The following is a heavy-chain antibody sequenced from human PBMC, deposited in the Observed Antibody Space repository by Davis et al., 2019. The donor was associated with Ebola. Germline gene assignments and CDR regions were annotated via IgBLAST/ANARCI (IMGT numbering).Heavy chain of an antibody. J-gene: IGHJ4*02. CDR3: ASLPFGGRFADF. CDR1: GGSISSYY. Sequence: MPSETLSLTCTVPGGSISSYYWGGMRQPPGKGLEWIGHVSYSGAAYHNPSLKSRVTISVDRSKNQFSLKLKPVTAADTATYFCASLPFGGRFADFWGQGSLVTVSS. CDR2: VSYSGAA. D-gene: IGHD3-16*01. V-gene: IGHV4-39*01.